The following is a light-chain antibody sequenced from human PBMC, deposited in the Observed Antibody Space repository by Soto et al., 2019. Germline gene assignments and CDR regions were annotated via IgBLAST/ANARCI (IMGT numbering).Light chain of an antibody. Sequence: EIVLTQSPGTLSLSPGERATLSCRASQSVSSSYLAGYQQKPGQAPRLLMSAASSRATGIPDRFSGSGSGTDFTLTISRLEAEDFAVYYCQQSSSSPITFGQGTRLEI. CDR2: AAS. J-gene: IGKJ5*01. CDR1: QSVSSSY. V-gene: IGKV3-20*01. CDR3: QQSSSSPIT.